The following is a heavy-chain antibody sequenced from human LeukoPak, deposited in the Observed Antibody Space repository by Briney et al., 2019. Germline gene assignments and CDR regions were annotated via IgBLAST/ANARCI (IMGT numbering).Heavy chain of an antibody. D-gene: IGHD6-13*01. V-gene: IGHV1-69-2*01. Sequence: ATVKISCKDSGYTFTDYYMHWVQQAPGKGLEWMGLVDPEDGETIYAEKFQGRVTITADTSTDTAYMELSSLRSEDTAVYYCATILGIAAAEVPYWGQGTLVTVSS. J-gene: IGHJ4*02. CDR3: ATILGIAAAEVPY. CDR1: GYTFTDYY. CDR2: VDPEDGET.